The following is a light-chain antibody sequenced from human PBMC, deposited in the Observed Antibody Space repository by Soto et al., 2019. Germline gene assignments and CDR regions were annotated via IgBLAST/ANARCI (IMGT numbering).Light chain of an antibody. CDR3: AAWDDSRSGHWV. CDR2: YNH. J-gene: IGLJ3*02. V-gene: IGLV1-47*02. Sequence: QSVLSQPPSASGTPGQRVTMSCSGSSSNIGNNFVYWYQQVPGTAPKLLIYYNHERPSGVPDRVSGSKSGTSASLTISGLRSEDEADYYCAAWDDSRSGHWVFGGGTKLTVL. CDR1: SSNIGNNF.